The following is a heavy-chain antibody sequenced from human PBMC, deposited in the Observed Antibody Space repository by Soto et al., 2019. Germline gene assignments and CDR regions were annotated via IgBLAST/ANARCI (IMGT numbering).Heavy chain of an antibody. CDR2: IYYSGST. CDR1: GGSISSSSYF. D-gene: IGHD1-26*01. CDR3: ARVYSGSYSDS. V-gene: IGHV4-39*01. Sequence: SETLSLTCSVSGGSISSSSYFWGWIRQPPGKGLEWIGSIYYSGSTYYNPSLKSRVTVSVDTSKNQFSLKLSSVTSADTAVYYCARVYSGSYSDSWGQGTLVTVSS. J-gene: IGHJ4*02.